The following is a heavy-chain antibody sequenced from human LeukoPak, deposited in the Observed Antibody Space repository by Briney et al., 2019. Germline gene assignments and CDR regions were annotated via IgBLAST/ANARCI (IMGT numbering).Heavy chain of an antibody. D-gene: IGHD6-13*01. Sequence: SETLSLTCTVSGGSISSSSYYWGWIRQPPGKGLEWIGSIYYSGSTYYNPSLKSRVTISVDTSKNQFSLKLSSVTAADTAVYYCARRGGAAGTEFYFDYWGQGTLVTVSS. J-gene: IGHJ4*02. CDR3: ARRGGAAGTEFYFDY. V-gene: IGHV4-39*01. CDR2: IYYSGST. CDR1: GGSISSSSYY.